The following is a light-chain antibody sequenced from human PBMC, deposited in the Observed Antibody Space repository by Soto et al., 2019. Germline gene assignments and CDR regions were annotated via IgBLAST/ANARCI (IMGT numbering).Light chain of an antibody. V-gene: IGKV3D-15*01. CDR1: QSVSTN. J-gene: IGKJ1*01. Sequence: EIVMTQSPATLSVSPGERATLSCRASQSVSTNLAWYQQKPGQAPSLVIYGASARATGIPDRFSGSGSGTDFTLTITRLEPEDFAVYYCQQYVTSSPRMFGQGTKVDIK. CDR3: QQYVTSSPRM. CDR2: GAS.